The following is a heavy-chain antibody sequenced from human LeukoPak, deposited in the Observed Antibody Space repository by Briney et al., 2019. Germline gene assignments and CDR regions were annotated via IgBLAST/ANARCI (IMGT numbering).Heavy chain of an antibody. CDR3: ARGRYSYGRTQYYFDY. Sequence: SETLSLTCTVSGGSISSYYWSWLRQPAGKGLEWIGRIYISGSTNYNPSLTSRVTMSVDTSKNQFSLKLSSVTAADTAVYYCARGRYSYGRTQYYFDYWGQGTLVTVSS. CDR2: IYISGST. J-gene: IGHJ4*02. CDR1: GGSISSYY. D-gene: IGHD5-18*01. V-gene: IGHV4-4*07.